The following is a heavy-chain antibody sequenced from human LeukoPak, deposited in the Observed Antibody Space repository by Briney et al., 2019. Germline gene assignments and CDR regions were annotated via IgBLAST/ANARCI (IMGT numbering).Heavy chain of an antibody. J-gene: IGHJ4*02. CDR3: ARALPRYGSGSYYNY. CDR1: GGSISSYY. Sequence: SETLSLTCTVSGGSISSYYWSWIRQPPGKGLEWIGYIYYSGSTNYNPSLKSRVTISVDTSKNQFSLKLSSVTAADTAVYYCARALPRYGSGSYYNYWGQGTLVTVSS. D-gene: IGHD3-10*01. V-gene: IGHV4-59*01. CDR2: IYYSGST.